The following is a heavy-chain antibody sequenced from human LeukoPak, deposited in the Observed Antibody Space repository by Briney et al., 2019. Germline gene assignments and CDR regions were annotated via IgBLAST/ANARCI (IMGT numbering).Heavy chain of an antibody. CDR3: AVQPVGATAFDI. J-gene: IGHJ3*02. CDR1: GYTFTSYY. D-gene: IGHD1-26*01. CDR2: INPSGGST. V-gene: IGHV1-46*01. Sequence: VASVKVSCKASGYTFTSYYMHWVRQAPGQGLEWMGIINPSGGSTSYAQKFQGRVTMTRDMSTSTVYMELSSLRSEDTAVYYCAVQPVGATAFDIWGQGTMVTVSS.